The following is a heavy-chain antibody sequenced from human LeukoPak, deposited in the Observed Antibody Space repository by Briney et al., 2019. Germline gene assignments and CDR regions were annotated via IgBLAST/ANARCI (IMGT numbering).Heavy chain of an antibody. D-gene: IGHD1-26*01. CDR3: ARRQYSGSYSFDY. CDR1: GGSFSGYY. CDR2: INHSGST. Sequence: SETLSLTCAVYGGSFSGYYWSWIRQPPGRGLEWIGEINHSGSTNYNPSLKSRVTISVDTSKNQFSLKLSSVTAADTAVYYCARRQYSGSYSFDYWGQGTLVTVSS. V-gene: IGHV4-34*01. J-gene: IGHJ4*02.